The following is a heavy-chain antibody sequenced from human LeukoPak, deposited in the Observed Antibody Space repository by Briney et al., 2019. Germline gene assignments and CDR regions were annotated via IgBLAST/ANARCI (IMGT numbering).Heavy chain of an antibody. V-gene: IGHV3-30*02. CDR2: IRYDGSNK. CDR3: ARDFYDILTGYPSDV. J-gene: IGHJ6*04. D-gene: IGHD3-9*01. CDR1: GFTFSSYG. Sequence: GGSLRLSCAASGFTFSSYGMHWVRQAPGKGLEWVAFIRYDGSNKYYADSVKGRFTISRDNSKNTLYLQMNSLRAEDTAVYYCARDFYDILTGYPSDVWGKGTTVTVSS.